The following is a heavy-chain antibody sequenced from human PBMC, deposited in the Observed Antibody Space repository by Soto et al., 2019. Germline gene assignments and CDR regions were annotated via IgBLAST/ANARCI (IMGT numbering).Heavy chain of an antibody. CDR2: ISGTSDAA. Sequence: EVQLLESGGGSVQPGGSLRLSCAASGFPFSTSAMNWVRQAPGKGLEWVSIISGTSDAAYYAESVKGRFTSSRDNSKNSLYLHRNSLRAEDTAIYYCGKYSGSYPVYNGMNVWGQGTTVTVSS. D-gene: IGHD1-26*01. CDR1: GFPFSTSA. V-gene: IGHV3-23*01. J-gene: IGHJ6*01. CDR3: GKYSGSYPVYNGMNV.